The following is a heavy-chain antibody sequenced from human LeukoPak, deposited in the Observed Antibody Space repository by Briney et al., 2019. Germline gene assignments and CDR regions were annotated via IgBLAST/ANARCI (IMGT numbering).Heavy chain of an antibody. CDR2: ISYDGSNK. D-gene: IGHD4-11*01. CDR3: ARDLTTQIQFDY. J-gene: IGHJ4*02. Sequence: QSGGSLRLSCAASGFTFSGYPIHWVRQAPGKGLEWVAVISYDGSNKYYADSVKGRFTISRDNSKNTLYLQMNSLRAEDTAVYYCARDLTTQIQFDYWGQGTLVTVSS. CDR1: GFTFSGYP. V-gene: IGHV3-30-3*01.